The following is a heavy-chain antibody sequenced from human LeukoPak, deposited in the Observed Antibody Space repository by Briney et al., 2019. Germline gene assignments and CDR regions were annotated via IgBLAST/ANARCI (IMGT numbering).Heavy chain of an antibody. CDR3: ARSEGSQQFDY. CDR1: GGSISSGGYS. CDR2: IYHSGST. J-gene: IGHJ4*02. Sequence: PSQTLSLTCAVSGGSISSGGYSWSWIRQPPGKGLEWIGYIYHSGSTYYNQSLKSRVTISVDRSKNQFSLKLSSVTAADTAVYYRARSEGSQQFDYWGQGTLVTVSS. D-gene: IGHD1-14*01. V-gene: IGHV4-30-2*01.